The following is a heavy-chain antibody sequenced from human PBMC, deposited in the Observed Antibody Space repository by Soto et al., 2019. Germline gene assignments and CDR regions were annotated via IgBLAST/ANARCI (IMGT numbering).Heavy chain of an antibody. J-gene: IGHJ6*02. Sequence: QVQLVDSGGGEVQPGRSLTISCAASGFTFSTYGMHWVRQTPGKGLEWVAVISYDGTNKFYSDSVKGRFTISRDNFKNTLTLQMNSLRADDTAVYSCAKDLQSYGDYDSYCYRMDVWGLGPRVTLSS. CDR2: ISYDGTNK. D-gene: IGHD4-17*01. CDR1: GFTFSTYG. CDR3: AKDLQSYGDYDSYCYRMDV. V-gene: IGHV3-30*18.